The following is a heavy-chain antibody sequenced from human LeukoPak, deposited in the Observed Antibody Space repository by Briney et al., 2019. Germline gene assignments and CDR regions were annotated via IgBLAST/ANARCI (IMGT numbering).Heavy chain of an antibody. V-gene: IGHV3-13*01. CDR1: GFTFSSYD. J-gene: IGHJ3*02. Sequence: GGSLRLSCAASGFTFSSYDMHWVRQATGKGLEWVSAIGTAGDTYYPGSVKGRFTISRENAKNSLYLQMNSLRAGDTAVYYCARGRGYRGSSWYSGAFGIWGQGTMVTVSS. CDR2: IGTAGDT. D-gene: IGHD6-13*01. CDR3: ARGRGYRGSSWYSGAFGI.